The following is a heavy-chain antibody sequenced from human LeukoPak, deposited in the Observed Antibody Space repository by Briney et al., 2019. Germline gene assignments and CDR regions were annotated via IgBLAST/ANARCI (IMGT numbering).Heavy chain of an antibody. CDR2: IKQDASEK. D-gene: IGHD3-22*01. Sequence: GGSLRLSCAGSGITLSSYWMSWVRQAPGKGLEWVGNIKQDASEKYFVDSLRGRFTISRDNAKNSLFLQMNSLRADDTAVYSCAKMYYDNSGHFDYWGQGTLVTVSS. V-gene: IGHV3-7*05. J-gene: IGHJ4*02. CDR3: AKMYYDNSGHFDY. CDR1: GITLSSYW.